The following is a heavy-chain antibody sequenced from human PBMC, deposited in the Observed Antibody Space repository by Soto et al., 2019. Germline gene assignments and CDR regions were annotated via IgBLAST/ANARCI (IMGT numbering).Heavy chain of an antibody. CDR2: ISGSGGST. Sequence: EVQLLESGGGLLQPGGSLRLSCAASGFTFSSYDMRWVRQAPGKGLEWVSAISGSGGSTYYADSVKGRFTISRDNSKNTLYLQMNSLRAEDTAVYYCARRGSGSYYDYWGQGTLVTVSS. V-gene: IGHV3-23*01. J-gene: IGHJ4*02. CDR3: ARRGSGSYYDY. CDR1: GFTFSSYD. D-gene: IGHD1-26*01.